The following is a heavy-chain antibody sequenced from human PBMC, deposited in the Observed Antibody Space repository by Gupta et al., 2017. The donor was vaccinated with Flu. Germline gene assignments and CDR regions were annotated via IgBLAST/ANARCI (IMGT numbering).Heavy chain of an antibody. D-gene: IGHD5-12*01. J-gene: IGHJ6*02. V-gene: IGHV3-23*01. CDR3: ANPMPHVNIVATIGYYYYGRDV. CDR1: GFTFSRYA. CDR2: ISGSGGST. Sequence: EVQLLESGGGLVQPGGSLRLSCAASGFTFSRYATSWVRQAPGKGLEWVSAISGSGGSTYYAEYVKGRFTSARDNSKNTLYLQMNSLRAEDTAVYYCANPMPHVNIVATIGYYYYGRDVWGQGTTVTVSS.